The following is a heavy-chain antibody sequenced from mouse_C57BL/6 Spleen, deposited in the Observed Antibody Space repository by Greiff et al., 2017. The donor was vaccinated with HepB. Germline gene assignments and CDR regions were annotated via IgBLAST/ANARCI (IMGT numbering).Heavy chain of an antibody. Sequence: VQLQQPGAELVKPGASVKLSCTASGYTFTSYWMHWVKQRPGRGLEWIGWIDPNSGGTTDKEKFKSKGTLTVDKPASTAYMQRSRLTSEDSAVYYCSRNKNAMDYWGQGTSVTVSA. J-gene: IGHJ4*01. V-gene: IGHV1-72*01. CDR1: GYTFTSYW. CDR3: SRNKNAMDY. CDR2: IDPNSGGT.